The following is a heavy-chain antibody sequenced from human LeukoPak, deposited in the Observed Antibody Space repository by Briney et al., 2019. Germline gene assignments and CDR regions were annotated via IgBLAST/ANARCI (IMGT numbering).Heavy chain of an antibody. D-gene: IGHD6-19*01. CDR3: ARLPEHWLELVWFDL. CDR2: IYNKGST. J-gene: IGHJ5*02. CDR1: GGSISSRSYY. Sequence: SETLSLTCTVYGGSISSRSYYWGSIRQPPGKGLDWIGGIYNKGSTYYNPSIKGRLTISVDTSKNQFSLKLSPVTASDTAVYFCARLPEHWLELVWFDLWGQGALVTVSS. V-gene: IGHV4-39*01.